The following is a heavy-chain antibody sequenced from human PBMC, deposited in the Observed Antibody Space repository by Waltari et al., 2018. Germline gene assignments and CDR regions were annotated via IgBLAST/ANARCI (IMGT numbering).Heavy chain of an antibody. CDR1: GFIFSSYT. V-gene: IGHV3-66*01. CDR3: AREPDIAAADDY. J-gene: IGHJ4*02. D-gene: IGHD6-13*01. Sequence: EVQLLESGGGLVQPGGSLRLSCTASGFIFSSYTMNWVRQAPGKGLEWVSVIYSGGSTYYADSVKGRFTISRDNSKNTLYLQMNSLRAEDTAVYYCAREPDIAAADDYWGQGTLVTVSS. CDR2: IYSGGST.